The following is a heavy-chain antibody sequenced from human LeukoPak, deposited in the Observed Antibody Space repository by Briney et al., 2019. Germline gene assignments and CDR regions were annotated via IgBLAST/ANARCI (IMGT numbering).Heavy chain of an antibody. Sequence: GGSLKLSCAGSGFTFSGSAMHWVRQSPGKGLEWVGRIRSKANDHATAYAASVRGRFTISRDDSENTAYLQMNSLKTEDTAVYYCARDDYGGTYWGQGTLVTVSS. V-gene: IGHV3-73*01. CDR3: ARDDYGGTY. CDR2: IRSKANDHAT. J-gene: IGHJ4*02. D-gene: IGHD4-23*01. CDR1: GFTFSGSA.